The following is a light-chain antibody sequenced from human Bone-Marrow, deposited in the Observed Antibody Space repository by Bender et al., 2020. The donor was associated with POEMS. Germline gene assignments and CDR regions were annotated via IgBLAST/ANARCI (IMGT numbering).Light chain of an antibody. J-gene: IGLJ3*02. CDR3: SSNAPRGALL. CDR2: EGT. CDR1: SSDVV. V-gene: IGLV2-23*01. Sequence: QSALTQPASVSGSPGQSITISCTGTSSDVVSWYQHNPGKAPKLIIYEGTERPPGVSNRFSGSQSDNTASLTISGLQAEDEADYYCSSNAPRGALLFGGGTTLTVL.